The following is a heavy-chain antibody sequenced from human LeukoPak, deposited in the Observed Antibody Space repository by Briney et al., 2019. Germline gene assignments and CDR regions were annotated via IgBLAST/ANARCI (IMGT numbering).Heavy chain of an antibody. D-gene: IGHD3-10*01. J-gene: IGHJ5*02. CDR2: INSVGSAM. V-gene: IGHV3-48*01. Sequence: PGGTLRLTCAASGFTFSSHSMTWVRQPPGEGLEWISYINSVGSAMYYADSVQGRFAISRDKAKNSLSLQMDSLRGEDTAVYFCARFYGSGSGDFVPWGQVTLVTVSS. CDR3: ARFYGSGSGDFVP. CDR1: GFTFSSHS.